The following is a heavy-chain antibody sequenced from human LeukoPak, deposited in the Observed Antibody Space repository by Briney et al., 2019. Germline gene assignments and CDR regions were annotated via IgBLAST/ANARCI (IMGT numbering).Heavy chain of an antibody. CDR1: GASITSYY. J-gene: IGHJ5*02. CDR2: IHHSGST. D-gene: IGHD3-22*01. CDR3: ARDQTYYYDSGGSSDWFDP. V-gene: IGHV4-59*01. Sequence: SETLSLTCTVSGASITSYYWSWIRQPPGKGLEWIGFIHHSGSTDHNPSLKSRVTISVDTSKNQFSLKLTSVTAGDTAVYYCARDQTYYYDSGGSSDWFDPWGQGTLVTVSS.